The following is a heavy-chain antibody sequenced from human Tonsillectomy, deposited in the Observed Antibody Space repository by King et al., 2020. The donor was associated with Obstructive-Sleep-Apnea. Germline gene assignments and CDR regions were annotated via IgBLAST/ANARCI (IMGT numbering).Heavy chain of an antibody. CDR1: GYTFTGYY. CDR3: ARNSGYDYYFDY. D-gene: IGHD5-12*01. CDR2: INPDTGDT. Sequence: VQLVESGAEVKKPGASVKVSCKASGYTFTGYYMHWVRQAPGQGLEWMGWINPDTGDTNFAQNFQGWVTMTRDTSISTAYMELSRLRSDDTAVYYCARNSGYDYYFDYWGQGTLATVSS. V-gene: IGHV1-2*04. J-gene: IGHJ4*02.